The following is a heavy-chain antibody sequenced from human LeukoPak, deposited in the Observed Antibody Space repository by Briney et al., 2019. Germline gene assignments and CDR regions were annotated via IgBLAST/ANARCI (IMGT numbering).Heavy chain of an antibody. CDR1: GFTFSSYA. J-gene: IGHJ4*02. D-gene: IGHD3-3*01. V-gene: IGHV3-30-3*01. CDR3: ARDARRYDFWSGYYHDY. Sequence: PTGRSLRLSCAASGFTFSSYAMHWVRQAPGKGLEWAAVISYDGSNKYYADSVKGRFTISRDNSKNTLYLQMNSLRAEDTAVYYCARDARRYDFWSGYYHDYWGQGTLVTVSS. CDR2: ISYDGSNK.